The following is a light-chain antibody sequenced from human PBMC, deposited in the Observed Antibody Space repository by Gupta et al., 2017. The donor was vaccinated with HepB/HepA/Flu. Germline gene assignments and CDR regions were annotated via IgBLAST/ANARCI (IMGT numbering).Light chain of an antibody. V-gene: IGKV1-39*01. J-gene: IGKJ4*01. Sequence: DIQMTQSPSSLSASVGDRVTITCRASQSMSSYLNWYQQKPGKAPKLLLYAASSLQSGVPSRCSGSGSGTDFTRTISSLQPEDFATYYGQQSYSTPLFGGGTKVEIK. CDR2: AAS. CDR3: QQSYSTPL. CDR1: QSMSSY.